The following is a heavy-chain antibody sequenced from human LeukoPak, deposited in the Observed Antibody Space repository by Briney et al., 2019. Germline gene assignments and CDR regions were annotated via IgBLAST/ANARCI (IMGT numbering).Heavy chain of an antibody. D-gene: IGHD4-23*01. J-gene: IGHJ4*02. CDR1: GFTFSSYG. V-gene: IGHV3-33*06. CDR2: IWYDGSNK. Sequence: GGSLRLSCAASGFTFSSYGMHWVRQAPGKGLEWVAVIWYDGSNKYYADSVKGRFTISRDNSKSTLYLQMNSLRAEDTAVYYCAKDLYGGNSGFDYWGQGTLVTVSS. CDR3: AKDLYGGNSGFDY.